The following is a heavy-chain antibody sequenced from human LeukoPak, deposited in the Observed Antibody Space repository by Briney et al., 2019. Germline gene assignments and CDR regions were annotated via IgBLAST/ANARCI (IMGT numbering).Heavy chain of an antibody. CDR2: IYYSGST. CDR3: ARGLTYFDY. V-gene: IGHV4-59*01. CDR1: GGSISSYY. Sequence: KASETLSLTCTVSGGSISSYYWSWIRQPPGKGLEWIGYIYYSGSTNYNPSLKSRVTTSVDTSKNQFSLKLSSVTAADTAVYYCARGLTYFDYWGQGTLVTVSS. J-gene: IGHJ4*02. D-gene: IGHD2-21*02.